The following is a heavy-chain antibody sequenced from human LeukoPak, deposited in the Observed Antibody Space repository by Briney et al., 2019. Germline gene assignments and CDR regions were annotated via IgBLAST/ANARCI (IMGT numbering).Heavy chain of an antibody. V-gene: IGHV4-39*07. J-gene: IGHJ4*02. Sequence: SETLSLTCTVSGGSVSSSSYYWGWIRQPPGKGLEWIGSIYYSGSTYYNPSLKSRVTIAVDTSKNQFSLKLTSVTAADTAVYYCAKLHSSWSAYYFDYWGQGTLVTVSS. CDR3: AKLHSSWSAYYFDY. D-gene: IGHD6-13*01. CDR1: GGSVSSSSYY. CDR2: IYYSGST.